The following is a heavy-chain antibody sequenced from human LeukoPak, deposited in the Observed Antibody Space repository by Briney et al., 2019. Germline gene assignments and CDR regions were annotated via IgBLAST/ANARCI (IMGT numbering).Heavy chain of an antibody. CDR3: GSFGGYCSGGSCPRVTDY. Sequence: ASVKVSCKVSGYSITELSTHWVRQAPGKGLEWMGGFDPGSGEIIYEQKFQDRVTMTEVTSTDTAYMELSRLRSDDTAVYYCGSFGGYCSGGSCPRVTDYWGQGTLVTVSS. V-gene: IGHV1-24*01. D-gene: IGHD2-15*01. J-gene: IGHJ4*02. CDR2: FDPGSGEI. CDR1: GYSITELS.